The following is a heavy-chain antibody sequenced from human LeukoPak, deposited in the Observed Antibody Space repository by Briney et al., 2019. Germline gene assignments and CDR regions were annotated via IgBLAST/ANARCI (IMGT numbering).Heavy chain of an antibody. J-gene: IGHJ4*02. CDR3: AREAGGGYGDY. CDR1: GFTVSSNY. V-gene: IGHV3-53*01. D-gene: IGHD5-18*01. CDR2: IYSGGST. Sequence: PGGSLRLSCAASGFTVSSNYMSWVRQAPGKGLEWASVIYSGGSTYYADSVKGRFTISRDNSKNTLYLQMNSLRAEDTAVYYCAREAGGGYGDYWGQGTLVTVSS.